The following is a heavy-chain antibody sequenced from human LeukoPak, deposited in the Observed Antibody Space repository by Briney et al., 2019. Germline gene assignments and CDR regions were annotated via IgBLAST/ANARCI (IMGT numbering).Heavy chain of an antibody. CDR3: ARGRWSSGWFDY. Sequence: SDALSLTCTVSGGSISSYYWSWILQPPGTGLEWIGYIDYSGSTNYNPSLKTRVTISVDTSKNQSSLKLSSVTAADTAVYYCARGRWSSGWFDYWGQGTLVTVSP. CDR1: GGSISSYY. D-gene: IGHD6-19*01. CDR2: IDYSGST. J-gene: IGHJ4*02. V-gene: IGHV4-59*01.